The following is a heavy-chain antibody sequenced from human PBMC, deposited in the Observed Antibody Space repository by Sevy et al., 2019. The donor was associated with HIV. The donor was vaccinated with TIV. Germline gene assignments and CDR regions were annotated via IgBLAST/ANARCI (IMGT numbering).Heavy chain of an antibody. CDR3: ARGWGGDAFDI. CDR1: GFTFSGYG. V-gene: IGHV3-33*01. CDR2: IWYDGSNK. J-gene: IGHJ3*02. Sequence: GGSLRLSCAASGFTFSGYGMHWVRQAPGKGLEWVAVIWYDGSNKYYADSVKGRFTISRDNSKNALYLQMNSLRAEDTAVYYCARGWGGDAFDIWGQGTMVTVSS. D-gene: IGHD7-27*01.